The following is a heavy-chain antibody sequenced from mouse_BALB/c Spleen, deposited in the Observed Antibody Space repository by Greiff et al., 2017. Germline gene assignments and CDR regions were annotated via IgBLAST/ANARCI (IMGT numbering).Heavy chain of an antibody. CDR3: ARHVGDGFDY. CDR2: ISSGGSYT. Sequence: EVHLVESGGDLVKPGGSLKLSCAASGFTFSSYGMSWVRQTPDKRLEWVATISSGGSYTYYPDSVKGRFTISRDNAKNTLYLQMSSLKSEDTAMYYCARHVGDGFDYGGQGTTLTVSA. V-gene: IGHV5-6*01. J-gene: IGHJ2*01. CDR1: GFTFSSYG. D-gene: IGHD3-1*01.